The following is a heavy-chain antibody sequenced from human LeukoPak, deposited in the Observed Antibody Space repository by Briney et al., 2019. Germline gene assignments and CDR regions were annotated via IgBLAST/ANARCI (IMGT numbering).Heavy chain of an antibody. D-gene: IGHD2-2*01. J-gene: IGHJ4*02. CDR2: ISSSGTTI. V-gene: IGHV3-11*04. CDR1: GFSFNDAW. CDR3: ARRYCSTTSCLIDY. Sequence: GGSLRLSCAASGFSFNDAWMSWVRQAPGKGLEWVSYISSSGTTIYYADSVKGRFTISRDNAKNSLYLQMNSLRAEDTAVYYCARRYCSTTSCLIDYWGQGTLVTVSS.